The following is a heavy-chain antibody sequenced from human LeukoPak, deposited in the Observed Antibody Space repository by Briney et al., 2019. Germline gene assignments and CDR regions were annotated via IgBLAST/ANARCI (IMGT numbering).Heavy chain of an antibody. CDR3: ASGAEGWNY. D-gene: IGHD2-15*01. V-gene: IGHV3-13*01. Sequence: GGSLLLSCAASGFTFSSYEMHWGRPVTGKGLEWVSGIGKSGHTYYALSVKGRYTISRENDKNSLYVQMNDLRAGDTAVYYCASGAEGWNYWGEGTLVTVSS. CDR2: IGKSGHT. J-gene: IGHJ4*02. CDR1: GFTFSSYE.